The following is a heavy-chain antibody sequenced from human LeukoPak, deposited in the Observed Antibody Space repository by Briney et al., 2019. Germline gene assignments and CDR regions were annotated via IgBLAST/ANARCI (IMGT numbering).Heavy chain of an antibody. Sequence: SETLSLTCGVYGGSLSGSYWSWIRQPPGKGLEWIGYIYYSGSTNYNPSLKSRVTISVDTSKNQFSLKLSSVTAADTAVYYCARTLTGYYPHYCYYGMDVWGQGTTVTVSS. CDR1: GGSLSGSY. D-gene: IGHD3-9*01. CDR2: IYYSGST. J-gene: IGHJ6*02. CDR3: ARTLTGYYPHYCYYGMDV. V-gene: IGHV4-59*01.